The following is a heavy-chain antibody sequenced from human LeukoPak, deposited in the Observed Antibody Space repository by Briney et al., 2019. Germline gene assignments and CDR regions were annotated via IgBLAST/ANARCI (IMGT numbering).Heavy chain of an antibody. CDR2: INHSGST. Sequence: SETLSLTCAVYGGSFSGYYWSWIRQPPGKGLEWIGEINHSGSTNYNPPLKSRVTISVDTSKNQFSLKLSSVTAADTAVYYCASVGDYGDYWGQGTLVTVSS. V-gene: IGHV4-34*01. J-gene: IGHJ4*02. CDR1: GGSFSGYY. CDR3: ASVGDYGDY. D-gene: IGHD2-15*01.